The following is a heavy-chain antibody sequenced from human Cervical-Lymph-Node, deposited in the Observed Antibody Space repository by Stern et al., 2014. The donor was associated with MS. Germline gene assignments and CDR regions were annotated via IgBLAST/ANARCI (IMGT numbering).Heavy chain of an antibody. Sequence: VQLVESGAEVKKPGSSVKVSCKASGGTFSSYTISWVRQAPGQGLEWMGRIIPILGIANYAQKFQGRVTITADKSTSTAYMELSSLRSEDTAVYYCARERQGDYGENWFDPWGQGTLVTVSS. CDR1: GGTFSSYT. J-gene: IGHJ5*02. D-gene: IGHD4-17*01. CDR3: ARERQGDYGENWFDP. V-gene: IGHV1-69*09. CDR2: IIPILGIA.